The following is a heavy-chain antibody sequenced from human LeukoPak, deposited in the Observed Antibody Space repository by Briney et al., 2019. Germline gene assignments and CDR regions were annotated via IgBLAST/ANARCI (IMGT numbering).Heavy chain of an antibody. V-gene: IGHV1-18*01. CDR2: ISAYNGNT. CDR3: ARAPPPYYDFWSTWGYFDL. Sequence: GASVKVSCKASGYTFTSYGISWVRQAPGQGLEWMGWISAYNGNTNCAQKLQGRVTMTTDTSTSTAYMELRSLRSDDTAVYYCARAPPPYYDFWSTWGYFDLWGRGTLVTVSS. D-gene: IGHD3-3*01. CDR1: GYTFTSYG. J-gene: IGHJ2*01.